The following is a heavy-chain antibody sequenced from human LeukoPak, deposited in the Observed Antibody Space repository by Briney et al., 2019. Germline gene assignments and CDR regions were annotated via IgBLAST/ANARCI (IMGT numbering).Heavy chain of an antibody. D-gene: IGHD3-10*01. CDR2: IYYCGST. CDR1: GGSISSSSYY. Sequence: SETLSLTCTVSGGSISSSSYYWGWIRQPPGKGLEWIGSIYYCGSTYYHPSLKSRVTISVDTSKNQFSLKLSSVTAADTAVYYCARPTGITMVRGVIGYYFDYWGQGTLVTVSS. V-gene: IGHV4-39*01. J-gene: IGHJ4*02. CDR3: ARPTGITMVRGVIGYYFDY.